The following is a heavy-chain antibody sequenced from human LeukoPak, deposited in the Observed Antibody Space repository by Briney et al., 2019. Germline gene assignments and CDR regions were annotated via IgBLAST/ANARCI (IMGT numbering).Heavy chain of an antibody. CDR1: GCTFSSYA. CDR2: ISYDGSNK. Sequence: GGSLRLSCAASGCTFSSYAMHWVRQAPGKGLEWVAVISYDGSNKYYADSVKGRFTISRDNSKNTLYLQMNSLRAEDAAVYYCARSMGTGSAFDIWGQGTMVTVSS. J-gene: IGHJ3*02. V-gene: IGHV3-30*04. CDR3: ARSMGTGSAFDI. D-gene: IGHD7-27*01.